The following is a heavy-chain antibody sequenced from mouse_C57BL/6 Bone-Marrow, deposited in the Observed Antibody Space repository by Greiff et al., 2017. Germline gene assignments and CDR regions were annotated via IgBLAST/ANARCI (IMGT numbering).Heavy chain of an antibody. Sequence: EVQVVESGGGLVQPGGSLKLSCAASGFTFSDYGMAWVRQAPRQGPEWVAFISNLAYSIYYADTVTGRFTISRENAKNTLYLEMSSLRSEDTAMYYGARQNYYGSTDWYCDVWGTGTTVTVAS. D-gene: IGHD1-1*01. CDR1: GFTFSDYG. CDR2: ISNLAYSI. J-gene: IGHJ1*03. V-gene: IGHV5-15*01. CDR3: ARQNYYGSTDWYCDV.